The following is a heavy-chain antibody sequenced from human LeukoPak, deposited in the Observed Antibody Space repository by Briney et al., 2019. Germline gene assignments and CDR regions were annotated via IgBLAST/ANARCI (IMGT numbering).Heavy chain of an antibody. Sequence: PGGSLRLSCAAYGITFSSYAMSWVRQAPGKGLEWVSAISGSGDIIYYVDSVKGRFTISRDNSKNTLYLQMNSLRAEDTAVYYCAKPPDYGGNLDYWGQGTLVTVSS. CDR3: AKPPDYGGNLDY. V-gene: IGHV3-23*01. CDR2: ISGSGDII. D-gene: IGHD4-23*01. CDR1: GITFSSYA. J-gene: IGHJ4*02.